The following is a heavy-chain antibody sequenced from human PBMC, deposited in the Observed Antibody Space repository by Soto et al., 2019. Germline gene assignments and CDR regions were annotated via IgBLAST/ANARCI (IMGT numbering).Heavy chain of an antibody. CDR2: IKSKTDGGTT. J-gene: IGHJ6*02. D-gene: IGHD2-2*01. Sequence: GGSLRLSCAASGFTFSNAWMNWVRQAPGKGLEWVGRIKSKTDGGTTDYAAPVKGRFTMSRDDSKNTLYLQMNSLKTEDTAVYYCTTSPVVPAALPDVWGQGTTVTVSS. CDR3: TTSPVVPAALPDV. V-gene: IGHV3-15*07. CDR1: GFTFSNAW.